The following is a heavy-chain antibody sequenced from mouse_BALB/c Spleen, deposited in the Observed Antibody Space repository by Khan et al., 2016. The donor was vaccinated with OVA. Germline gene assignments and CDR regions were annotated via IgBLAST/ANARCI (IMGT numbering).Heavy chain of an antibody. CDR1: GYTFTTAG. CDR3: ARGRAAYYRNDGVAMEY. D-gene: IGHD2-14*01. CDR2: INTHSGVP. J-gene: IGHJ4*01. V-gene: IGHV9-4*02. Sequence: QIQLVQSGPELKKPGETVRISCKASGYTFTTAGIQWVQKMPGKGLKWIGWINTHSGVPKYAEDFKGRFAFSLEISVNTAYLQITNLKNEDTATYCCARGRAAYYRNDGVAMEYWGQGTSVTVAS.